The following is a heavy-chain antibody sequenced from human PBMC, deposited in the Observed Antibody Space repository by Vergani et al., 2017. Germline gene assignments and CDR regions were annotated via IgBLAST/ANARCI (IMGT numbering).Heavy chain of an antibody. J-gene: IGHJ4*02. CDR2: MDYSGST. CDR1: GDSVISTDYH. V-gene: IGHV4-39*01. Sequence: DLQESGPGLVKSSETLSLTCTVSGDSVISTDYHWGWIRQPPGKGLECIGSMDYSGSTSYNPSLESRISISFETPKNQFSLRLTSVTAADTAVYYCASKRGACRAAYCHSYDFWGPGTLVGVSS. CDR3: ASKRGACRAAYCHSYDF. D-gene: IGHD2-15*01.